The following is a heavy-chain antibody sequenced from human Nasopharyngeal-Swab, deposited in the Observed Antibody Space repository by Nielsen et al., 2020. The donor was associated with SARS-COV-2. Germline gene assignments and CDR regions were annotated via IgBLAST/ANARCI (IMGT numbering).Heavy chain of an antibody. V-gene: IGHV3-23*01. J-gene: IGHJ4*02. CDR2: IVGSGDLSGSGGST. Sequence: GGSLRLSCVASGYSFRTYGMSWVRQAPGKGLGWVAAIVGSGDLSGSGGSTYYADSVKGRFTISRDNSKHTLSLQMNSLRAEDTAVYYCAKDLRGPYFFWGQGTLVTVSS. CDR1: GYSFRTYG. CDR3: AKDLRGPYFF. D-gene: IGHD2/OR15-2a*01.